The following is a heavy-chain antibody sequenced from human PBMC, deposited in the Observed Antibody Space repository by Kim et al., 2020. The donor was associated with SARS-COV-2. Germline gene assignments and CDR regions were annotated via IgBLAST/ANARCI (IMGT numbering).Heavy chain of an antibody. D-gene: IGHD1-26*01. V-gene: IGHV3-21*01. J-gene: IGHJ4*02. CDR3: ARDRTSVSRGSYSGY. Sequence: GGSLRLSCAASGFTFSSYSMNWVRQAPGKGLEWVSSISSSSSYIYYADSVKGRFTISRDNAKNSLYLQMNSLRAEDTAVYYCARDRTSVSRGSYSGYWGQGTLVTVSS. CDR2: ISSSSSYI. CDR1: GFTFSSYS.